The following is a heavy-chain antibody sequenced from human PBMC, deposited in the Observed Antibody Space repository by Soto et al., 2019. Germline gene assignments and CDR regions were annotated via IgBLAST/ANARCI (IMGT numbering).Heavy chain of an antibody. CDR3: ARDATSNHNCFDL. D-gene: IGHD2-2*01. Sequence: QVQLQESGPGLVKPSQTLSLTCTVSGGSLKSGGYYWSWIRQHPGRGLEWIGYIYYTGRTYYNPSRERRVTFSVDTSKNQFSLKLCSVTAADTAVYYCARDATSNHNCFDLWGAGTLVTVSS. CDR1: GGSLKSGGYY. J-gene: IGHJ5*02. V-gene: IGHV4-31*02. CDR2: IYYTGRT.